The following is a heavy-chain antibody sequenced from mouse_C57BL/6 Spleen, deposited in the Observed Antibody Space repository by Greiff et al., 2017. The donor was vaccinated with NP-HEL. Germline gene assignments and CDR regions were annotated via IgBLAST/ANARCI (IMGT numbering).Heavy chain of an antibody. V-gene: IGHV3-6*01. D-gene: IGHD2-3*01. Sequence: EVKLMESGPGLVKPSQSLSLTCSVTGYSITSGYYWNWIRQFPGNKLEWMGYISYDGSNNYNPSLKNRISITRDTSKNQFFLKLNSVTTEDTATYYCARSDGYLYWGQGTSVTVSS. CDR3: ARSDGYLY. CDR1: GYSITSGYY. CDR2: ISYDGSN. J-gene: IGHJ4*01.